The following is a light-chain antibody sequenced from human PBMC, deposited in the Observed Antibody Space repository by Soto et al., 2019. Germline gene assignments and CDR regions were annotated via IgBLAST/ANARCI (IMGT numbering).Light chain of an antibody. V-gene: IGLV2-23*02. CDR2: EVS. Sequence: QSALTQPASVSGSPGQSITISCTGTSSDVGSYNLVSWYQQHPGKAPKLMIYEVSKRPSGVSHRFSGSKSGNTASLTIAGLQAEDEADYDCCSYAGSSTPLIFGTGTKLTVL. J-gene: IGLJ1*01. CDR3: CSYAGSSTPLI. CDR1: SSDVGSYNL.